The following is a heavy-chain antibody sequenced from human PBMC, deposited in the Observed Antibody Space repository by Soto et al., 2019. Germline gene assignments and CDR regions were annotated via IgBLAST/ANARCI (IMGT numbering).Heavy chain of an antibody. Sequence: EVQLVESGGGLVQPGGSLRLSCAASGFTVSDNYMSRVRHAPGKGLEWVSVIYSGGSTFYADSVKGRFTISRAISKNTLYLQMNSLRVEDTAIYYCARDRGYCSGANCWGQGTLVTVSS. V-gene: IGHV3-66*01. D-gene: IGHD2-15*01. CDR3: ARDRGYCSGANC. CDR2: IYSGGST. CDR1: GFTVSDNY. J-gene: IGHJ4*02.